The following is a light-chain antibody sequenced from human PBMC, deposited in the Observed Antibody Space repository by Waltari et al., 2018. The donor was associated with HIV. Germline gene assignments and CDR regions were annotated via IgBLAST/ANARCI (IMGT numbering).Light chain of an antibody. J-gene: IGKJ5*01. CDR2: AAF. Sequence: DIQMTQSPSPLSASGGERVTITCRASQDISTYLNWYQQKPGRAPKLLIYAAFTLETGVPSRFSGDGSGTDFSLTISSLQPEDSASYYCQQSYTSQAITFGQGTRLELK. CDR3: QQSYTSQAIT. V-gene: IGKV1-39*01. CDR1: QDISTY.